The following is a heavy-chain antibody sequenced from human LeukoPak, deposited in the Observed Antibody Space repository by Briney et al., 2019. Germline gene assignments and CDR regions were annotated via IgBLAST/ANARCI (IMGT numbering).Heavy chain of an antibody. D-gene: IGHD6-19*01. CDR3: ARDLTYSSGWYYYYYYMDV. J-gene: IGHJ6*03. Sequence: SETLSLTXTVSGGSISSYYWSWIGRPAGKGLEWIGRIYTSGSTNYNPSLKSRVTMSVDTSKNQFSLKLSSVTAADTAVYYCARDLTYSSGWYYYYYYMDVWGKGTTVTVSS. CDR1: GGSISSYY. V-gene: IGHV4-4*07. CDR2: IYTSGST.